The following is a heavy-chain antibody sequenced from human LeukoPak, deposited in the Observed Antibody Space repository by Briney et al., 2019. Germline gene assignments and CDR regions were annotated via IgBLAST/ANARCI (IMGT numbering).Heavy chain of an antibody. D-gene: IGHD2-15*01. Sequence: SETLSLTCTVSGGSISSSSYYWGWIRQPPGKGLEWIGSIYYSGSTYYNPSLKSRVTISVDTSKNQFSLKLSSVTAADSAVYYCARGRVVDYYYYYYMDVWGKGTTVTVSS. CDR2: IYYSGST. J-gene: IGHJ6*03. V-gene: IGHV4-39*07. CDR3: ARGRVVDYYYYYYMDV. CDR1: GGSISSSSYY.